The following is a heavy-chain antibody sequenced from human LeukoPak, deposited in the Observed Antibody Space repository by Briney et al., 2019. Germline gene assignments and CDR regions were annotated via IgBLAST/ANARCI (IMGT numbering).Heavy chain of an antibody. J-gene: IGHJ4*02. V-gene: IGHV3-23*01. Sequence: GGSLRLSCATSGFTFSTYAMSWVRQAPGKELEWVSAISGSGGSTYYADSVKGRFTISRDNSKNTLYLQMNSLRAEDTAVYYCVKVSSPRSQNYFDNCAYYDFWGQGTLVTVSS. D-gene: IGHD3-22*01. CDR1: GFTFSTYA. CDR3: VKVSSPRSQNYFDNCAYYDF. CDR2: ISGSGGST.